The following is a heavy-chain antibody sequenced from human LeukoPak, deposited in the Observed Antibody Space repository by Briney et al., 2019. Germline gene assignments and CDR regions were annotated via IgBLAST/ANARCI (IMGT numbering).Heavy chain of an antibody. Sequence: VASVKVSCKASGYTFVSYGITWVRQAPGQGLEWMGWISVYNGDTKYAQNLQGRVTLTTDTSTSTAYMELRSLRSDDTAVYYCARDSVFGPAAPPAHYYYYYMDVWGKGTTVTVSS. V-gene: IGHV1-18*04. CDR2: ISVYNGDT. D-gene: IGHD2-2*01. J-gene: IGHJ6*03. CDR1: GYTFVSYG. CDR3: ARDSVFGPAAPPAHYYYYYMDV.